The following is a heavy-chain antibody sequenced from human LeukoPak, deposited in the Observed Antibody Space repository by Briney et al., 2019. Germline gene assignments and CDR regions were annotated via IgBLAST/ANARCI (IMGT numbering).Heavy chain of an antibody. CDR2: INTNTGNP. CDR3: ARVPLDYGDYERYFDY. Sequence: ASVTVSFTASGYTFTSYAMNWVRQAPGQGREWMGWINTNTGNPTYAQGFTGRFVFSLDTSVSTAYLQISSLKAEDTAVYYCARVPLDYGDYERYFDYWGQGTLVTVSS. V-gene: IGHV7-4-1*02. D-gene: IGHD4-17*01. J-gene: IGHJ4*02. CDR1: GYTFTSYA.